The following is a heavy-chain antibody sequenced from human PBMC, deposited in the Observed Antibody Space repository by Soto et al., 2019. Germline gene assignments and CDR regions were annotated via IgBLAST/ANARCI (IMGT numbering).Heavy chain of an antibody. Sequence: PGGSLRLSCAASGFTFSSYGMHWVRQAPGKGLEWVAVISYDGSNKYYADSVKGRFTISRDNSKNTLYPQMNSLRAEDTAVYYCAKDHYGCDYWGQGTLVTVSS. D-gene: IGHD3-10*01. V-gene: IGHV3-30*18. CDR2: ISYDGSNK. CDR1: GFTFSSYG. CDR3: AKDHYGCDY. J-gene: IGHJ4*02.